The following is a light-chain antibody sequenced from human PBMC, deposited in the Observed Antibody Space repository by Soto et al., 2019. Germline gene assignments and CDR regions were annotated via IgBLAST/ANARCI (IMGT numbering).Light chain of an antibody. V-gene: IGKV3-15*01. CDR1: QSVSSS. J-gene: IGKJ1*01. CDR3: QQYNNWWT. CDR2: GAS. Sequence: EIVMTQSPATLSVSPGERATLSCRASQSVSSSLAWYQQKPGQAPRLLIYGASTRATGIPARFSGSGSETEFTLTSSSLHYDVSADYYYQQYNNWWTFGQGTKVEIK.